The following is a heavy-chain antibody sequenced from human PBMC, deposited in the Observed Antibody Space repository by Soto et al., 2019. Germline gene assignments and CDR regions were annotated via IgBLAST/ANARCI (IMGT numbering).Heavy chain of an antibody. CDR2: ISGSGGST. CDR3: ATQRAAGTSYFQH. J-gene: IGHJ1*01. D-gene: IGHD6-13*01. Sequence: EVQLLESGGGLVQPGGSLRLSCAASGFTFSSYAMSWVRQAPGKGLEWVSAISGSGGSTYYADSVKGRFTISRDNSKSTLYLQMNSLRAEETAVYYCATQRAAGTSYFQHWGQGTMVTVSS. V-gene: IGHV3-23*01. CDR1: GFTFSSYA.